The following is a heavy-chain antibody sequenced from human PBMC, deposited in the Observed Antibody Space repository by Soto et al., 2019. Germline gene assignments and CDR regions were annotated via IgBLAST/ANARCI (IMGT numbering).Heavy chain of an antibody. J-gene: IGHJ6*02. CDR1: GYTFTGYY. CDR2: INPNSGGT. V-gene: IGHV1-2*04. Sequence: ASVKVSCKASGYTFTGYYMHWVRQAPGQGLEWMGWINPNSGGTNYAQKFQGWVTMTRDTSISTAYMELSRLRSDDTALYYCARERRAAAGRGYYYYYGMDVWGQGTTVTVSS. CDR3: ARERRAAAGRGYYYYYGMDV. D-gene: IGHD6-13*01.